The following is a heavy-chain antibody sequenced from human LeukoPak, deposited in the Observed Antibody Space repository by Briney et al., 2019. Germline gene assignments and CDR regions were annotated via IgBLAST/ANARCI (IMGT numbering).Heavy chain of an antibody. Sequence: ASVKVSCKASGYTFTCYYMHWVRQAPGQGLEWMGWINPNSGGTNYAQKFQGRVTMTRDTSISTAYMELSRLRSDHTAVYYCARIAGYYDSSGYYNYWGQGTLVTVSS. J-gene: IGHJ4*02. D-gene: IGHD3-22*01. CDR3: ARIAGYYDSSGYYNY. CDR2: INPNSGGT. V-gene: IGHV1-2*02. CDR1: GYTFTCYY.